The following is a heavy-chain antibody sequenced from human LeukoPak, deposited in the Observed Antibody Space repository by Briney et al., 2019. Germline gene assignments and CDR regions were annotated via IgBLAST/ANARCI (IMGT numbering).Heavy chain of an antibody. D-gene: IGHD1-14*01. J-gene: IGHJ6*02. CDR3: ARAGPTRYYYYGMDV. CDR2: IYYSGST. Sequence: PSETLSLTCTVSGGSISSYYWSWIRQPPGKGLEWIGYIYYSGSTNYNPSLKSRVTISVDTSKNQFSLKLSSVTAADTAVYYCARAGPTRYYYYGMDVWGQGTTVTVSS. CDR1: GGSISSYY. V-gene: IGHV4-59*08.